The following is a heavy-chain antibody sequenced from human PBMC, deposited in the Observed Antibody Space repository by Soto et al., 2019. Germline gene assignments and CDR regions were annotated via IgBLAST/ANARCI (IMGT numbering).Heavy chain of an antibody. CDR2: IWYDGSNK. D-gene: IGHD6-6*01. CDR1: GFTFSSYG. Sequence: QVQLVESGGGVVQPGRSLRLSCAASGFTFSSYGMHWVRQAPGKGLEWVAVIWYDGSNKYYADSVKGRFTISRDNSKNTLYLQMNSLRAEDTAVYYCARQLKQLESYYYYGMNVWGQGTTVTVSS. CDR3: ARQLKQLESYYYYGMNV. V-gene: IGHV3-33*01. J-gene: IGHJ6*02.